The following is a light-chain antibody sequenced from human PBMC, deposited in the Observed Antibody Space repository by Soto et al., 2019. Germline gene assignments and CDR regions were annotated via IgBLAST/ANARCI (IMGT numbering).Light chain of an antibody. CDR2: GAS. CDR1: QSVSSNY. CDR3: QQYGRSPPFA. V-gene: IGKV3-20*01. J-gene: IGKJ2*01. Sequence: ILLTQSPCALSLSPGERATLSCRASQSVSSNYIAWYQQNPGQAPRLLIYGASTRATGIPDRFSGSGSGTDFTLTISRLEPEDFAVYFCQQYGRSPPFAFGQGTKVDIK.